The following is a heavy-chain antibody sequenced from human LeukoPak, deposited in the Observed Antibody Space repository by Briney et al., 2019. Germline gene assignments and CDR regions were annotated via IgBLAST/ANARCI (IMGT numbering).Heavy chain of an antibody. J-gene: IGHJ5*02. CDR2: IISSSSYI. D-gene: IGHD4-11*01. CDR1: GFTFSSYS. Sequence: GSLRLSCAASGFTFSSYSMNWVRQAPGKGLEWVSSIISSSSYIYYADSGKGRFTISRDKAKNSLYLQMNSLRAEDTAVYYCASLSKENWFDPWGQGNLVTVSS. CDR3: ASLSKENWFDP. V-gene: IGHV3-21*01.